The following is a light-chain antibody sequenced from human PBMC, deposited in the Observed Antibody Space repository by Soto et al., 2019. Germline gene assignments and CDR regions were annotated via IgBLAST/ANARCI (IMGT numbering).Light chain of an antibody. CDR1: QSVRNNY. CDR3: QQYNNWPPWT. CDR2: GAS. Sequence: EIVLTQTPGTLSLSPGERATLPCRASQSVRNNYLAWYKQKPGQAPRLLIYGASSRATGIPDRFSGSGSGTDFTLTISSLQSEDFAVYYCQQYNNWPPWTFGQGTKVDIK. J-gene: IGKJ1*01. V-gene: IGKV3-20*01.